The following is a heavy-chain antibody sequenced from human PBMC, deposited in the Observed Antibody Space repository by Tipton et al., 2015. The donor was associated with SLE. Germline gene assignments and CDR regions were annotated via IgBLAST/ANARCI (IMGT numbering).Heavy chain of an antibody. D-gene: IGHD4-11*01. CDR3: ARDDLTVGAFDI. J-gene: IGHJ3*02. CDR2: IYHSGST. CDR1: GGSVSSGSYY. Sequence: LRLSCTVSGGSVSSGSYYWSWIRQPPGKGLEWIGEIYHSGSTNYNASLKSRVTISVDKSKNQFSLKLSSVTAADTAVYYCARDDLTVGAFDIWGQGTMVTVSS. V-gene: IGHV4-61*01.